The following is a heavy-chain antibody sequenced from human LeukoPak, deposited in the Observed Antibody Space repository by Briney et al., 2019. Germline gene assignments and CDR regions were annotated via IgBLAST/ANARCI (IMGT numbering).Heavy chain of an antibody. CDR1: GGSISSSSYY. V-gene: IGHV4-39*07. CDR2: IYYSGST. D-gene: IGHD3-22*01. J-gene: IGHJ4*02. CDR3: ARGGGENYYDSSGYHDY. Sequence: PSETLSLTCTVSGGSISSSSYYWGWLRQPPGKGLEWIGSIYYSGSTYYNPSLKSRVTISVDTSKNQFSLKLSSVTAADTAVYYCARGGGENYYDSSGYHDYWGQGTLVTVSS.